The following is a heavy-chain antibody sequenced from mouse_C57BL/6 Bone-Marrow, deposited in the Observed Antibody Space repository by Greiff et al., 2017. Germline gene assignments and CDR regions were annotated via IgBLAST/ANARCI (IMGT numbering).Heavy chain of an antibody. CDR2: IDPENGDT. J-gene: IGHJ4*01. CDR1: GFNIKDDY. V-gene: IGHV14-4*01. D-gene: IGHD2-12*01. CDR3: TTLGGYYCLYYYAMDY. Sequence: VQLQQSGAELMRPGASVKLSCTASGFNIKDDYMHWVKQRPEQGLEWIGWIDPENGDTEYASKFQGQATITADTSSNTAYLQLSSLTSEDTAVYYCTTLGGYYCLYYYAMDYWGQGTSVTVSS.